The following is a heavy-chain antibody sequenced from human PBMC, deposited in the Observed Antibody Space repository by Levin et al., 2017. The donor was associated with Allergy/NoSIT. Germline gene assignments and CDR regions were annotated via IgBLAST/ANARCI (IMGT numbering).Heavy chain of an antibody. CDR2: INPLNGGI. V-gene: IGHV1-2*02. CDR3: ARSLVGATVDF. D-gene: IGHD1-26*01. Sequence: ASVKVSCKASGYSFTDFYIHWVRQAPGLGLEWMGLINPLNGGIKYAPKFQGRVTMTRDTPMTTAYMELTNLRSDDTAVYDWARSLVGATVDFWGQGTLVTVTA. CDR1: GYSFTDFY. J-gene: IGHJ4*01.